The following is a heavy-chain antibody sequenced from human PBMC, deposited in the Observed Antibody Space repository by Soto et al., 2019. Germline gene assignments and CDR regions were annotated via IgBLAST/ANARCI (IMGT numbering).Heavy chain of an antibody. CDR3: AGSAGNAGRFSEC. V-gene: IGHV5-51*01. CDR1: GYTFTSYW. CDR2: IYPGDSDT. D-gene: IGHD2-15*01. Sequence: GESLKISCKGSGYTFTSYWIGWVRQMPGEGLEWLGVIYPGDSDTRYSPSFQGQVTISADKSINTAYLQWGSLKASDSAIYYCAGSAGNAGRFSECWGRETLVTVSS. J-gene: IGHJ4*02.